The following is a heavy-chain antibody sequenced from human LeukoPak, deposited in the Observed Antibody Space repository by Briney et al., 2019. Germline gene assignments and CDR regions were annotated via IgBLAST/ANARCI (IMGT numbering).Heavy chain of an antibody. CDR1: GGSFSEYY. CDR3: ARRITVFYWFDP. D-gene: IGHD2/OR15-2a*01. Sequence: SETPSLTCAVYGGSFSEYYWSWIRQPPGKGLEWIGEINHSGGTNYNPSLKSRVTISLDTSKNQFSLKLSSVTAADTAVYYCARRITVFYWFDPWDQGTLVTVSS. J-gene: IGHJ5*02. V-gene: IGHV4-34*01. CDR2: INHSGGT.